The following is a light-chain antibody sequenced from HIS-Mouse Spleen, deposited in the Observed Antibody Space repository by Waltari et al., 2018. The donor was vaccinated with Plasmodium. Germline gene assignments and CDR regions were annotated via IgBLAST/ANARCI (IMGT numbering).Light chain of an antibody. CDR2: DKN. CDR1: SSNIGNNY. CDR3: GTWDSSLSAGVV. V-gene: IGLV1-51*01. J-gene: IGLJ2*01. Sequence: QSVLTQPPSVSAAPGQKVTISCSGSSSNIGNNYVSWYQQLPGTAPKLLIYDKNKRPSGIPCRCAGSKSGTSATLGITGLQTGDEADYYCGTWDSSLSAGVVFGGGTKLTVL.